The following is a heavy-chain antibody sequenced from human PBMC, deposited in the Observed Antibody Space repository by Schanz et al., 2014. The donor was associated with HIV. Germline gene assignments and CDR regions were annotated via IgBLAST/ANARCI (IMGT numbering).Heavy chain of an antibody. CDR1: GDSISNYY. Sequence: QVQLQESGLGLVKPSETLSLTCNVSGDSISNYYWTWIRQPAGRGLEWIGRVYSGGSSNYNPSLRSRVPMSVDTSKNQFSLSLSSGTAADTAVYYCARGRIAADLKFWGQGTLVTVSS. J-gene: IGHJ4*02. CDR3: ARGRIAADLKF. CDR2: VYSGGSS. D-gene: IGHD6-25*01. V-gene: IGHV4-4*07.